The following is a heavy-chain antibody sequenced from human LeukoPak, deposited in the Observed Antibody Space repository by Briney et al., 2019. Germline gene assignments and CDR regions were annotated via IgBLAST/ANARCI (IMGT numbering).Heavy chain of an antibody. CDR3: ARVVSRYYDILTPSGFDP. J-gene: IGHJ5*02. CDR1: GYTFTSYG. D-gene: IGHD3-9*01. V-gene: IGHV1-18*01. Sequence: GASVKVSCKASGYTFTSYGISXXXXXXXXXXXXXXXXSXYNXNTNYAQKXXXXVTXXXDTSTXTAYMELRSLRSDDTAVYYCARVVSRYYDILTPSGFDPWGQGTLVTVSS. CDR2: XSXYNXNT.